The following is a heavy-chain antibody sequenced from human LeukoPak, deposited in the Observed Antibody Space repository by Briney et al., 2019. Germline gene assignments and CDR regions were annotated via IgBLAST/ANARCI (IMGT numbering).Heavy chain of an antibody. CDR3: ARTTYYYGSDYYYMDV. CDR1: GGTFSSYA. CDR2: IIPIFGTA. D-gene: IGHD3-10*01. Sequence: SVKVSCKASGGTFSSYAISWVRQAPGQGLEWMGGIIPIFGTANYAQKFQGRVTITADESTSTAYMELSSLRSEDTAVYYCARTTYYYGSDYYYMDVWGKGTTVTISS. V-gene: IGHV1-69*13. J-gene: IGHJ6*03.